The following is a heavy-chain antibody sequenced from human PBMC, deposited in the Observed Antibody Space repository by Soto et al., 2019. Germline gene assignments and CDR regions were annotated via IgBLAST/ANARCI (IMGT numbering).Heavy chain of an antibody. D-gene: IGHD2-8*01. V-gene: IGHV3-30-3*01. CDR1: GFTFSSYA. Sequence: GGSLRLSCAASGFTFSSYAMHWVRQAPGKGLEWVAVISYDGSNKYYADSVKGRFTISRDNSKNTLYLQMNSLRAEDTAVYYCARLDIVLMVYAPLDYWGQGTLVTVSS. CDR3: ARLDIVLMVYAPLDY. J-gene: IGHJ4*02. CDR2: ISYDGSNK.